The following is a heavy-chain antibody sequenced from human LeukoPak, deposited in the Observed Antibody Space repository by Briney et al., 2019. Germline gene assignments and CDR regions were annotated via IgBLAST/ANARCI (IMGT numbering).Heavy chain of an antibody. CDR2: ITPNSGAT. V-gene: IGHV1-2*02. J-gene: IGHJ4*02. D-gene: IGHD3-10*01. CDR1: GYTFTAYN. Sequence: GASVKVSCNASGYTFTAYNIHWVRQAPGQGLEWMGWITPNSGATNYAQQFQGRVTMTRDTSISTAYMELNNLISDDTAVYYCARGMGSGTYRRFDFWGQGTLVTVSS. CDR3: ARGMGSGTYRRFDF.